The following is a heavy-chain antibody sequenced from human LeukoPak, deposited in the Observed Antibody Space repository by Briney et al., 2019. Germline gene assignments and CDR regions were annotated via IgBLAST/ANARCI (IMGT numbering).Heavy chain of an antibody. Sequence: GGSLRLSCAASGFTFNSHWMHWVRQAPGKGLVWVSRINNDGSTTTYADSVRGRFTISRDNAKNTLFLQMNSLKAEDTAVYYCVRDRPHNWFDPWGQGTLVTVSS. J-gene: IGHJ5*02. V-gene: IGHV3-74*01. CDR1: GFTFNSHW. CDR3: VRDRPHNWFDP. D-gene: IGHD6-6*01. CDR2: INNDGSTT.